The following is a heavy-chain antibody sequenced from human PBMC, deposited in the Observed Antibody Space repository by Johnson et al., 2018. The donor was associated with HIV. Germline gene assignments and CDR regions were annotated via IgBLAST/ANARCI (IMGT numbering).Heavy chain of an antibody. D-gene: IGHD3/OR15-3a*01. J-gene: IGHJ3*02. CDR2: IISSGGTI. V-gene: IGHV3-11*04. CDR1: EFILSDYY. Sequence: QVQLVESGGDLVQPGGSLRLSCGASEFILSDYYISWVRQAPEKGLEWISYIISSGGTIFYADSVKGRFTISRDIAKNTLYLQMNSLRAEDTAVYYCARDGRGLDAFDIWGQGTVVTVSS. CDR3: ARDGRGLDAFDI.